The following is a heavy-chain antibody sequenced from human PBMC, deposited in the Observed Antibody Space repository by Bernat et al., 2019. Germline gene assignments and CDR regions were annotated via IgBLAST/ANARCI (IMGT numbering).Heavy chain of an antibody. D-gene: IGHD2-15*01. CDR3: AKSGGYCGGGTCYPNWFDP. CDR2: ISGGGDGP. CDR1: GFTFSSYA. V-gene: IGHV3-23*01. J-gene: IGHJ5*02. Sequence: EVQLLESGGGLVQPGGSLRLSCAASGFTFSSYAMSWVRQAPGKGLEWVSTISGGGDGPYYADSVKGRFTISRDNSKNTLYLQMNSLRAEDTALYYCAKSGGYCGGGTCYPNWFDPWGRGTLVT.